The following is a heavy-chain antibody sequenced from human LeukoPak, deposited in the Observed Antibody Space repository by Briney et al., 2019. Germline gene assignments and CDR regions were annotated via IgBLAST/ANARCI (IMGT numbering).Heavy chain of an antibody. D-gene: IGHD6-19*01. CDR2: IYHSGST. Sequence: SETLSLTCTVTGDSVSSNNYYWGWIRQPPGKGLEWIGSIYHSGSTYYNPSLKSRVTISVDTSKNQFSLKLSSVTAADTAVYYCARGRSGWTDVIDYWGQGTLVTVSS. V-gene: IGHV4-39*07. CDR3: ARGRSGWTDVIDY. CDR1: GDSVSSNNYY. J-gene: IGHJ4*02.